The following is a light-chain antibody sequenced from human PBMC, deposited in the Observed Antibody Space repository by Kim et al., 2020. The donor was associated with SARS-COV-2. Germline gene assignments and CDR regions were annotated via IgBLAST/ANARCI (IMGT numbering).Light chain of an antibody. J-gene: IGLJ3*02. CDR1: SSNLGAGFS. Sequence: QSVLTQPPSVSGAPGQRVTISCTGSSSNLGAGFSVHWYQQLPGTAPKMLIYSTNHRPSGVPDRFSGSQSGSSASLVITGLQAEDEADYYCQSYDSSLIGVVFGGGTQLTVL. CDR2: STN. CDR3: QSYDSSLIGVV. V-gene: IGLV1-40*01.